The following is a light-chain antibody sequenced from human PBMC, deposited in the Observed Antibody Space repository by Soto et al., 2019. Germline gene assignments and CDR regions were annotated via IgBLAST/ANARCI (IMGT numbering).Light chain of an antibody. CDR1: QSVRTF. CDR3: QQYSSSPLT. Sequence: EIVLTQSPATLSLSPGERATLSCRASQSVRTFLAWYQQKPGQAPRLLIYDASKRATGIPDRFSGSGSGTDFTLTIRRMETEDFAVYYCQQYSSSPLTFGGGTKVDI. V-gene: IGKV3-20*01. CDR2: DAS. J-gene: IGKJ4*01.